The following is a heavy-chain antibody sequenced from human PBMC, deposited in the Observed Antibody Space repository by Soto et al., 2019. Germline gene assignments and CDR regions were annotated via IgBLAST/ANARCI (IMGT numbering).Heavy chain of an antibody. CDR3: ARCSGGTCYSHAFDI. CDR1: GFTFSSFS. V-gene: IGHV3-48*01. J-gene: IGHJ3*02. Sequence: PGGSLRLSCAASGFTFSSFSMNRVRQASGKGLEWVSYISGGGTTIYYADSVKGRFTISRDNAKNSLYLQVNSLRAADTAVYYCARCSGGTCYSHAFDIWGQGTKVTVSS. CDR2: ISGGGTTI. D-gene: IGHD2-15*01.